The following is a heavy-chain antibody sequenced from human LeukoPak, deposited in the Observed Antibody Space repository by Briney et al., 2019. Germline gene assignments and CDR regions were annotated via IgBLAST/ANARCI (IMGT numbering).Heavy chain of an antibody. V-gene: IGHV3-13*01. J-gene: IGHJ4*02. CDR3: ARDQNYYFDY. CDR2: IGIAGDT. Sequence: PGGSLRLSCAASGFTFSSYDMHWVRQAPGRGLEWVSAIGIAGDTYYPDSVKGRFTISRENAKNSMYLQMNSLRAEDTAVYYCARDQNYYFDYWGQGTLVTVSS. CDR1: GFTFSSYD.